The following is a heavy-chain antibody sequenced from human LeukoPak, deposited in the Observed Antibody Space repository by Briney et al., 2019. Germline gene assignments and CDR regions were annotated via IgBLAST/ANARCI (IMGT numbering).Heavy chain of an antibody. Sequence: SETLSLTCTVAIDFIKIGGYYCNWIRQHPGKGLEWIGYIYYSGSTYYNPSLKSRVTISVDTSKNQFSLNLSSVSAADTAVYYCAREIYWRGNFDASYIWGQGTMVTVSS. CDR1: IDFIKIGGYY. CDR3: AREIYWRGNFDASYI. J-gene: IGHJ3*02. CDR2: IYYSGST. V-gene: IGHV4-31*03. D-gene: IGHD5-12*01.